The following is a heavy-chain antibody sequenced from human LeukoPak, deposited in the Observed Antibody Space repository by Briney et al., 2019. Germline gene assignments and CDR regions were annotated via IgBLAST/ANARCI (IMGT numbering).Heavy chain of an antibody. CDR3: AKEGGYYYDSSGYYDY. D-gene: IGHD3-22*01. V-gene: IGHV3-23*01. CDR1: GFTFSSYA. Sequence: GGSLRLSCAASGFTFSSYAMSWVRQAPGKGLEWVSAISGSGGSTYYADSVKGRFTITRDNSKNTLYLQMNSLRAEDTAVYYCAKEGGYYYDSSGYYDYWGQGTLVTVSS. CDR2: ISGSGGST. J-gene: IGHJ4*02.